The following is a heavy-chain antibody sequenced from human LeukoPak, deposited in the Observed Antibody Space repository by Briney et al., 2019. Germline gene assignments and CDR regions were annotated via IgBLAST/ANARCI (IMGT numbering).Heavy chain of an antibody. J-gene: IGHJ6*02. V-gene: IGHV4-30-2*01. Sequence: SETLSLTCTVSGGSISSGGHSWSWIRQPPGKGLEWIGYIYHSGSGSTYYNPSLKSRVTISIDKSKNQFSLKLSSVTAADTAVYYCARVKGDSSGYFYYGMDVWGQGTTVTVSS. CDR3: ARVKGDSSGYFYYGMDV. CDR1: GGSISSGGHS. CDR2: IYHSGSGST. D-gene: IGHD6-19*01.